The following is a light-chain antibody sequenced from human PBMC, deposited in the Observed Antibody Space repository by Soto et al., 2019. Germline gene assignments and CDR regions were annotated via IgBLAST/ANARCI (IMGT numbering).Light chain of an antibody. J-gene: IGKJ1*01. CDR3: QQYNHWPWT. CDR2: DAS. V-gene: IGKV3-15*01. Sequence: EIVMTQSPAPLSVSPGERATLSCRAMLSVTTTLAWYQKNPGQAPRLLIYDASTRAAGIQARFSGSGSGTEFTLSISSLQSDDFAFYYCQQYNHWPWTFGQGTKVENK. CDR1: LSVTTT.